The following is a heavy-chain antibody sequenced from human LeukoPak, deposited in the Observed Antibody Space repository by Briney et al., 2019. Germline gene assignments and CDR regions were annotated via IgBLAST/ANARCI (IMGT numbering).Heavy chain of an antibody. Sequence: HPGGSLRLSCEVSGFSFEDYGMHWVRHPPGKGLEWVSSINDNGDKTDYADSVKGRFTVSRDNAKKSLYLQMNSLRPEDTALYYCAKHLRATNTYLFYGLDVWGPGTTVTVSS. CDR3: AKHLRATNTYLFYGLDV. D-gene: IGHD2-8*01. CDR1: GFSFEDYG. CDR2: INDNGDKT. V-gene: IGHV3-9*01. J-gene: IGHJ6*02.